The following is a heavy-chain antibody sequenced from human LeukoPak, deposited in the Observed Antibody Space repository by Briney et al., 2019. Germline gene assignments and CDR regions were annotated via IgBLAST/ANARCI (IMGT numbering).Heavy chain of an antibody. CDR1: GFTFSGYW. J-gene: IGHJ4*02. Sequence: AGGSLRLSCAASGFTFSGYWMSWVRQAPGKGLEWVSSISSSSSYIYYADSVKGRFTISRDNAKNSLYLQMNSLRAEDTAVYYCARPHPGTAIGVLDYWGQGTLVTVSS. D-gene: IGHD5-18*01. V-gene: IGHV3-21*01. CDR2: ISSSSSYI. CDR3: ARPHPGTAIGVLDY.